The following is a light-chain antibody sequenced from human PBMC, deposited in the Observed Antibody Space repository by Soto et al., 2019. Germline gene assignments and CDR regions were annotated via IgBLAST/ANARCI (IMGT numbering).Light chain of an antibody. CDR3: LQYYAPPQT. CDR2: WAS. CDR1: QSVFYSPTNKNY. Sequence: DIVMTQSPDSLTVSLGERATINCKSSQSVFYSPTNKNYLAWYQHKPGQPPKLLIYWASTRDSGVPDRFSGSGSGTDFTLTITSLQAEDVAVYYCLQYYAPPQTFAQGTKVEVK. V-gene: IGKV4-1*01. J-gene: IGKJ1*01.